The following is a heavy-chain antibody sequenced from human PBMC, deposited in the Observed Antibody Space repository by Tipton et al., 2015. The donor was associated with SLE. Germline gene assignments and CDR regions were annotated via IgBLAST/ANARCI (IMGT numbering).Heavy chain of an antibody. V-gene: IGHV4-4*07. CDR3: VLMVRGAFDY. J-gene: IGHJ4*02. D-gene: IGHD3-10*01. CDR2: IYTSGSP. Sequence: LRLSCTVSGGSISSYYWSWIRQPAGKGLEWLGRIYTSGSPNYNPSLKSRVTISVDTSTNQFSLKLSSVTAADTAGDYWVLMVRGAFDYWGQGTLVTVSS. CDR1: GGSISSYY.